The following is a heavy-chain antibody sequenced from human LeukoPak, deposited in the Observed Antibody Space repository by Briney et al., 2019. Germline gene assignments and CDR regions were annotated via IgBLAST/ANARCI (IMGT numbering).Heavy chain of an antibody. CDR1: GFTFSSYA. D-gene: IGHD3-22*01. J-gene: IGHJ4*02. V-gene: IGHV3-23*01. CDR3: ASYHDSSGYLFDY. CDR2: ISGSGGST. Sequence: GGSLRLSCAASGFTFSSYAMSWVRQAPGKGLEWVSAISGSGGSTYYADSVKGRFTISRDNAKNTLYLQMNSLRAEDTAVYYCASYHDSSGYLFDYWGQGTLVTVSS.